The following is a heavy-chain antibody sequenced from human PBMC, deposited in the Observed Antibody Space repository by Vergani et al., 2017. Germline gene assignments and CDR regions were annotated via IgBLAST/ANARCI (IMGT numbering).Heavy chain of an antibody. CDR3: AAIVYRRWGYYFDY. V-gene: IGHV4-39*07. Sequence: QVQLQESGPGLVKPSQSLSLTCTVSGGSISGVSYYLSWVRQPPGKGLEWIGEICHTEDTKYSPSLKSRVTVSVDESRNLFSLRLNSVTAADTAVYYCAAIVYRRWGYYFDYWGQGILVTVSS. CDR2: ICHTEDT. D-gene: IGHD3-16*01. J-gene: IGHJ4*02. CDR1: GGSISGVSYY.